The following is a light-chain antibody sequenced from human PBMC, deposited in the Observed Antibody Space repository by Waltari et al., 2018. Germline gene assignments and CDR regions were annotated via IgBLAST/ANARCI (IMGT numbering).Light chain of an antibody. CDR1: QGISSY. CDR2: AAS. CDR3: QQYYSYPS. Sequence: AIRITQSPSSLSASTGDRVTITCRASQGISSYLAWYQQKPGKAPKLRIYAASTLQSGVPSRFSGSGSGTDFTLTISCLQSEDFATYYCQQYYSYPSFGQGTKLEIK. J-gene: IGKJ2*01. V-gene: IGKV1-8*01.